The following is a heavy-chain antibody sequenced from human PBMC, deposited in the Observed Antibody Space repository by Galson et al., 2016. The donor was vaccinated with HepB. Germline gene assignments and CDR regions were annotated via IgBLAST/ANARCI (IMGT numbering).Heavy chain of an antibody. V-gene: IGHV4-59*08. Sequence: QPPGMGLEWVGNISYSENINYNPSLKSRATVSIDASKNHLSLKLTSVTVADTAVYFCVREIGGGAFDAWGQGTLVTVST. CDR2: ISYSENI. CDR3: VREIGGGAFDA. D-gene: IGHD3-10*01. J-gene: IGHJ4*02.